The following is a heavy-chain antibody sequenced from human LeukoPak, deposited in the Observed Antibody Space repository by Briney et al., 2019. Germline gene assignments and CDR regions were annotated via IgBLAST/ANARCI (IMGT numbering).Heavy chain of an antibody. CDR2: IYHSGST. D-gene: IGHD1-14*01. J-gene: IGHJ4*02. Sequence: PSETLSLTCTVSGVSISSGDYYWSWIRQHPGKGLEWIGYIYHSGSTYYNPSLKSRTTISVDTSKNQFSLKLSSVTAADTAVYCCARVPNQSKYSVGNYWGQGTLVTVSS. CDR3: ARVPNQSKYSVGNY. V-gene: IGHV4-31*03. CDR1: GVSISSGDYY.